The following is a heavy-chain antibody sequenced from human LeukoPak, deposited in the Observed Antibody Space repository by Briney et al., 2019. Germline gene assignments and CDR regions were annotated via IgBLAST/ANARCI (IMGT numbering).Heavy chain of an antibody. V-gene: IGHV3-49*03. CDR1: GFTFGDYA. Sequence: PGRSLVLSCTVSGFTFGDYAMSWFRQAPGKGLEWVGFIKSKAYGGTTEYAASVKGRFTISRDDSKSIVYLQMNSLKTEDTAMYYCTRSPRVTRIDYWGQGTLVTVSS. D-gene: IGHD2-21*02. CDR3: TRSPRVTRIDY. CDR2: IKSKAYGGTT. J-gene: IGHJ4*02.